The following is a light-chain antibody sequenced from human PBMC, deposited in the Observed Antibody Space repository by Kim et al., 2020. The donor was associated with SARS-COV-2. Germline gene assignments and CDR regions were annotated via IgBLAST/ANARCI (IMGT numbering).Light chain of an antibody. V-gene: IGKV1-17*01. CDR2: GAS. J-gene: IGKJ5*01. CDR3: LQHNTYPIT. CDR1: QDIRNY. Sequence: ASVEDRSTTTCRTSQDIRNYLGWYQQNPGRAPKRLIYGASSLQSGVPSRFSGSGSGTEFTLTISSLQPEDFATYFCLQHNTYPITFGQGTRLEIK.